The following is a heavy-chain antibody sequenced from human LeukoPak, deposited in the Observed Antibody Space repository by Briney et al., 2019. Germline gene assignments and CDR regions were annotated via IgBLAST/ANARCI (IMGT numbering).Heavy chain of an antibody. CDR1: GGSLNTYY. CDR3: ARGSFDFYY. CDR2: IYYSGST. V-gene: IGHV4-59*08. D-gene: IGHD6-19*01. J-gene: IGHJ4*02. Sequence: SETLCLTCTVSGGSLNTYYWSWIRQPPGKGLEWIGYIYYSGSTKYNASLKSRVTISVDTSNNQFSLRLSSVTAADTAVYYCARGSFDFYYWGQGTQVTVSS.